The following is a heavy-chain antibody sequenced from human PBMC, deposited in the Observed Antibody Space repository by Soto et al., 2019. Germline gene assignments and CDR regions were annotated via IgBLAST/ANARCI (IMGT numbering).Heavy chain of an antibody. CDR3: ARGFSLWLGIDY. CDR2: ISSSGSAI. J-gene: IGHJ4*02. CDR1: GFTFSDYY. D-gene: IGHD6-19*01. V-gene: IGHV3-11*01. Sequence: GGSLRLSCAASGFTFSDYYMNWIRQAPGKGLEWVSYISSSGSAIYYADSVKGRFTISRDNAKNSLYLQMSSLRPEDTAVYYCARGFSLWLGIDYWGQGTLVTVSS.